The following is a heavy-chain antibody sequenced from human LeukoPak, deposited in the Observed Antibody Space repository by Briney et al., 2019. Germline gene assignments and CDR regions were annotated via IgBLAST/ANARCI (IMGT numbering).Heavy chain of an antibody. D-gene: IGHD5-18*01. CDR1: GFIFSSYA. V-gene: IGHV3-33*01. CDR3: ARGLGYSYGYGIDY. J-gene: IGHJ4*02. Sequence: PGGSLRLSCAASGFIFSSYAMHWVRRAPGKGPEWVAIIWYDGSNKYYAESVEGRFTISRDNSKNTLYQQMNSLRAEDTAVYSCARGLGYSYGYGIDYWGQGTLVIASS. CDR2: IWYDGSNK.